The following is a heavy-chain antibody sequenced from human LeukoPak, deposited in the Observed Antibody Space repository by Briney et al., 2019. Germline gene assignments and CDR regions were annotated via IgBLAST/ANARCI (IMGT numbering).Heavy chain of an antibody. D-gene: IGHD6-13*01. Sequence: GGSLRLYCAASGFTVSSNYMSWVRQAPGKGLEWVSVIYSGGTTNYADSVKGRFTISRDNSKNTLFLQMNSLRAEDTAVYYCARGGYSSSWYHFDYWGQGTLVTVSS. V-gene: IGHV3-53*01. CDR1: GFTVSSNY. CDR3: ARGGYSSSWYHFDY. CDR2: IYSGGTT. J-gene: IGHJ4*02.